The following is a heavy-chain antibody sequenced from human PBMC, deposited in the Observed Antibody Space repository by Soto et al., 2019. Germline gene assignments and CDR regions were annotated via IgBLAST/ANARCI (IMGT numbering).Heavy chain of an antibody. Sequence: PSETLALTCTVXGGSISNHYCSWIRQPPGKGLEWIGYISNSGFISYNPSLKSRLIISVDTSQNQVSLKLASVTAADTAVYYCSTQGFGILHGLVDVWGQGTTVTVSS. CDR3: STQGFGILHGLVDV. CDR2: ISNSGFI. D-gene: IGHD3-10*01. J-gene: IGHJ6*02. CDR1: GGSISNHY. V-gene: IGHV4-4*09.